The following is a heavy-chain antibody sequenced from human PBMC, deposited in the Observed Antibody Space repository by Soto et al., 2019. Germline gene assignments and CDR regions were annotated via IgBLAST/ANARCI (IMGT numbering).Heavy chain of an antibody. J-gene: IGHJ6*02. CDR2: IYYSGST. CDR3: ARERVRHYEFWSGYDDYYGMDV. V-gene: IGHV4-30-4*01. CDR1: GGSISSGDYY. Sequence: SETLSLTCTVSGGSISSGDYYWSWIRQPPGKGLEWNGYIYYSGSTYYNPSLKSRVTISVDTSKNQFSLKLSSVTAADTAVYYCARERVRHYEFWSGYDDYYGMDVWGQGTTVTVSS. D-gene: IGHD3-3*01.